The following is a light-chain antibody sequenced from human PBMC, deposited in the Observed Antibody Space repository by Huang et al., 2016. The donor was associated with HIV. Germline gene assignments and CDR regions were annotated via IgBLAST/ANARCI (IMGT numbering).Light chain of an antibody. CDR2: DVS. Sequence: EIVMTQSPPTLSASPGERATLSCRASQSVKRLAWYQQRHGQDPKLLVYDVSSRANGTPARFSGSGSGTDFTLTINTLQSEDFALYYCQQYDEWPPWSFGQGTRVDMK. V-gene: IGKV3-15*01. J-gene: IGKJ1*01. CDR3: QQYDEWPPWS. CDR1: QSVKR.